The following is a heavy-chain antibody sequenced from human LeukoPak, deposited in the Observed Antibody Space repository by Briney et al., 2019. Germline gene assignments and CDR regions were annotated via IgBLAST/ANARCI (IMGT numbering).Heavy chain of an antibody. CDR2: IYHSGST. J-gene: IGHJ4*02. Sequence: PSETLSLTCTVSGGSISSGGYYWSWIRQPPGKGLEWIGYIYHSGSTYYNPSLKSRVIISVDRSKNQFSLKLSSVTAADTAVYYCARAPGWLSDWGQGTLVTVSS. CDR1: GGSISSGGYY. D-gene: IGHD3-22*01. V-gene: IGHV4-30-2*01. CDR3: ARAPGWLSD.